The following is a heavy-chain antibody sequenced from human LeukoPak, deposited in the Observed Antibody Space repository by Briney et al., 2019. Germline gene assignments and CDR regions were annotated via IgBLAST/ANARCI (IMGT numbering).Heavy chain of an antibody. J-gene: IGHJ6*03. D-gene: IGHD1-7*01. Sequence: ASVKVSCKASGYTFTGYYMHWVRQAPGQGLEWMGWINPNSGGTNYAQKFQGRVAMTRDTSISAAYMELSGLRSDDTAVYYCARELHDWNFGGLYYYYYYMDVWGKGTTVTVSS. CDR3: ARELHDWNFGGLYYYYYYMDV. V-gene: IGHV1-2*02. CDR2: INPNSGGT. CDR1: GYTFTGYY.